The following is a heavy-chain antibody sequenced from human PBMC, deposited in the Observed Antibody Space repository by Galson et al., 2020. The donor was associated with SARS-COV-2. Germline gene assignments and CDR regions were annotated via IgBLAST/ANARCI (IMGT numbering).Heavy chain of an antibody. D-gene: IGHD2-2*01. J-gene: IGHJ6*02. CDR1: GYTFTSYG. Sequence: GASVKVSCKASGYTFTSYGISWVRQAPGQGLEWMGWISAYNGNTNYAQKLQGRVTMTTDTSTSTAYMELRSLRSDDTAVYYCARGIVVVPAAKFTYYYYGMDVWGQGTTVTVSS. CDR2: ISAYNGNT. V-gene: IGHV1-18*01. CDR3: ARGIVVVPAAKFTYYYYGMDV.